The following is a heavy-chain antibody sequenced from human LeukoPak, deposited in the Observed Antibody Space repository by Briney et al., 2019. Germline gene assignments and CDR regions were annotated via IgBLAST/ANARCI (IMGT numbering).Heavy chain of an antibody. CDR1: GFTARSNY. D-gene: IGHD3-10*01. V-gene: IGHV3-53*01. CDR2: IYSGGST. Sequence: GGSLRLSCAASGFTARSNYMSWVRQAPGKGLQWVSVIYSGGSTNYADSVKGRFTISRDNSKNTLYLQMNSLRAEDTAVYYCAAPPGGSGGYWLDFWGQGTLVTVSS. CDR3: AAPPGGSGGYWLDF. J-gene: IGHJ4*02.